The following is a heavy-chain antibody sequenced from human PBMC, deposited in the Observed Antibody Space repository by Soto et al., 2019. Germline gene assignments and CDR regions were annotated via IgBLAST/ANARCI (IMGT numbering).Heavy chain of an antibody. V-gene: IGHV4-59*01. CDR3: AKRGYSSSWYYPLDP. J-gene: IGHJ5*02. Sequence: SETLSLTCTVSGGSISGYYWSWIRQPPGKGLEWIGHIYSSGSTNYSPSLKSRVTISVDTSKNQFSLKVSSVTAADTAVYYCAKRGYSSSWYYPLDPWGQGTLVTVSS. CDR2: IYSSGST. D-gene: IGHD6-13*01. CDR1: GGSISGYY.